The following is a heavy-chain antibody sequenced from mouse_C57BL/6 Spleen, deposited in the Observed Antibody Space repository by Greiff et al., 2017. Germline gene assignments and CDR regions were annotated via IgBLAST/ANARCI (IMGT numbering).Heavy chain of an antibody. V-gene: IGHV1-69*01. Sequence: VQLQQPGAELVMPGASVKLSCKASGYTFTSYWMPWVKQRPGQGLEWIGEIDPSDSYTNYNQKFKGQSTLTEDKSSSTPYMQLSSLTSEDSAVYYCARGYDGSAFAYWGQGTLVTVSA. CDR1: GYTFTSYW. CDR2: IDPSDSYT. D-gene: IGHD2-3*01. CDR3: ARGYDGSAFAY. J-gene: IGHJ3*01.